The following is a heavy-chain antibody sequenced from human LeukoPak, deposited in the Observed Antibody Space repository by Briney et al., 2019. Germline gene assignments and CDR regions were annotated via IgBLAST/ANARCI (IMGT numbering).Heavy chain of an antibody. J-gene: IGHJ5*02. CDR2: IYYSVRP. D-gene: IGHD3-3*01. V-gene: IGHV4-31*03. CDR3: ARAAPAGFLEWLFPFWFDP. CDR1: GGSISSGGYY. Sequence: SQPLSLTCTLSGGSISSGGYYWRWIRQHPGKGLEWIVYIYYSVRPCYNPSPKSRFTISVDTSKNQFSLKLGSVTAADTAVYYCARAAPAGFLEWLFPFWFDPWGQGTLVTVSS.